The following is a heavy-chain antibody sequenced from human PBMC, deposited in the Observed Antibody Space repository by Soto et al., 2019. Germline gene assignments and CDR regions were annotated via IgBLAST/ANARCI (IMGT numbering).Heavy chain of an antibody. CDR3: ARTGMNYDYVWGSYRSAHYFDY. J-gene: IGHJ4*02. CDR1: GFTFSGYW. V-gene: IGHV3-7*05. D-gene: IGHD3-16*02. Sequence: GGSLRLSCAASGFTFSGYWMSWVRQAPGKGLQWVANIKQDGSEKYYVDSVKGRFTISRDNAKNSLCLEMNSLRAEDTAVYYCARTGMNYDYVWGSYRSAHYFDYWGQGTLVTVSS. CDR2: IKQDGSEK.